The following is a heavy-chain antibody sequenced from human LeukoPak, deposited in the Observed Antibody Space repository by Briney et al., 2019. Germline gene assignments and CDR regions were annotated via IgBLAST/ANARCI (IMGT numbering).Heavy chain of an antibody. Sequence: GGSLRLSCAASGFTFSSYEMNWVRQAPGKGLEWVSYISSSGSTIYYADSVKGRFTISRDNAKNSLYLQMNSLRAEDTAVYYCARDPSWFGELFPFDYWGQGTLVTVSS. D-gene: IGHD3-10*01. CDR1: GFTFSSYE. J-gene: IGHJ4*02. V-gene: IGHV3-48*03. CDR3: ARDPSWFGELFPFDY. CDR2: ISSSGSTI.